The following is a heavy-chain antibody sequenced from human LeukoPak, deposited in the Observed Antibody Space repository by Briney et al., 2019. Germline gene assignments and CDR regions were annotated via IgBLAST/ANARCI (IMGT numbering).Heavy chain of an antibody. CDR2: INHSGYT. J-gene: IGHJ4*02. D-gene: IGHD5-12*01. CDR1: GGSFTDYY. V-gene: IGHV4-34*01. CDR3: ARGQYTGYPTH. Sequence: KPSETLSLTRAVYGGSFTDYYWSWIRRPPGKGLEWIGEINHSGYTNYNPSLKSRVSVSVDTSKNQFSLKLSSVTAADTAVYYCARGQYTGYPTHWGQGTLVTVSS.